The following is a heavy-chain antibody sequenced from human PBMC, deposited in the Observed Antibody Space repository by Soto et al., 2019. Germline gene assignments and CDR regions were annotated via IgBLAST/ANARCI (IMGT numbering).Heavy chain of an antibody. CDR2: FYYGGST. Sequence: SETMSLTCTVSGAPISGYYWTWLRQPPERGLEWIGYFYYGGSTNYNPSLKSRVSISVDTSKNQLSLRLSSVTAADTAVYSCARRNDAYGGGVDNWGQGTLVTVSS. CDR1: GAPISGYY. V-gene: IGHV4-59*08. J-gene: IGHJ4*02. CDR3: ARRNDAYGGGVDN. D-gene: IGHD4-17*01.